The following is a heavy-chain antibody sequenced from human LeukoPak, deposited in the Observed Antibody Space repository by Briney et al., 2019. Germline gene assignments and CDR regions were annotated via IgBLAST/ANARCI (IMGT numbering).Heavy chain of an antibody. V-gene: IGHV1-2*02. CDR2: INPNSGGT. D-gene: IGHD3-22*01. CDR3: ARDDSSGFLIDY. J-gene: IGHJ4*02. CDR1: GYTFTGYY. Sequence: ASVKVSCKASGYTFTGYYMPWVRRAPGQGLEWMGWINPNSGGTNYAQKFQGRVTMTRDTSISTAYMELSRLRSDDTAVYYCARDDSSGFLIDYWGQGTLVTVSS.